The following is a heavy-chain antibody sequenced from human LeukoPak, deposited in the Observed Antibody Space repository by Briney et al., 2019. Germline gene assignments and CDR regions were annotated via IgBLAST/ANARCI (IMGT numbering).Heavy chain of an antibody. CDR3: ARERRTVTTLDY. D-gene: IGHD4-17*01. V-gene: IGHV3-30-3*01. Sequence: PGGSLRLSCAASGFTFSSYAIHWVRQAPGKGVEWVAGISYDGSNTYYADSVKGRSTTSRDSSKNTVYLQMSSLRAEDTAVYYCARERRTVTTLDYWGQGTLVTVST. CDR2: ISYDGSNT. J-gene: IGHJ4*02. CDR1: GFTFSSYA.